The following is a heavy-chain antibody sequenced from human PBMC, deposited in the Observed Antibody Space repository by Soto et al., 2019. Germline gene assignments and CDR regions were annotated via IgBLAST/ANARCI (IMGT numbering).Heavy chain of an antibody. J-gene: IGHJ4*02. V-gene: IGHV4-59*01. Sequence: SETLSLTCTVSGGSISSYYWSWIRQPPGKGLEWIGYIYYSGSTNYNPSLKSRVTISVDTSKNQFSLKLSSVTAADTAVYYCARGLLLVDGQYYFDYWGQGTLVTVSS. CDR3: ARGLLLVDGQYYFDY. CDR2: IYYSGST. CDR1: GGSISSYY. D-gene: IGHD2-2*01.